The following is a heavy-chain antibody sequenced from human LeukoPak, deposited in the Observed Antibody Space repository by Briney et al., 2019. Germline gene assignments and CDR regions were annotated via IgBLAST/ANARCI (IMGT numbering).Heavy chain of an antibody. D-gene: IGHD1-26*01. CDR1: GGSLSGYY. CDR2: IYHNGNT. V-gene: IGHV4-59*01. J-gene: IGHJ5*02. CDR3: ARAPYSGSYFWFDP. Sequence: SETLSLTCTVSGGSLSGYYWSWIRQPPGKGLEWIGYIYHNGNTDYNRSLKTRITISVDTSKNQVSLKLNSVTAADTAAYYCARAPYSGSYFWFDPWGQGTLVTVSS.